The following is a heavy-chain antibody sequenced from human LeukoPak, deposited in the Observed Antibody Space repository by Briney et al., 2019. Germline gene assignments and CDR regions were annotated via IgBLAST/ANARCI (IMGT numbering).Heavy chain of an antibody. Sequence: PSQTLSLTCTVSGGSICSGSYYWTWIRQHPEKGLEWIGYMYYSGTTYYNPSLKSRVTMSVDTSKNQFSLKLDSVTAADTAVYYCARFSNNHGVKFDYWGQGTLVTVSS. D-gene: IGHD1-14*01. V-gene: IGHV4-31*03. CDR1: GGSICSGSYY. CDR3: ARFSNNHGVKFDY. CDR2: MYYSGTT. J-gene: IGHJ4*02.